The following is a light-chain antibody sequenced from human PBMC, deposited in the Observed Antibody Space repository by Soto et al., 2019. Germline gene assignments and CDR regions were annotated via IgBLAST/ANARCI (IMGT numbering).Light chain of an antibody. CDR2: GAF. V-gene: IGKV3-11*01. Sequence: EIVLTQSPVTLSLSPGERATLSCRASQSVSSYLAWYQQKPGQAPRLLIYGAFTRATGIPARFSGSGSGTDFTLTISSLEPEDFAGYYCQQRSNWPSTFGGGTKVDIK. CDR3: QQRSNWPST. J-gene: IGKJ4*02. CDR1: QSVSSY.